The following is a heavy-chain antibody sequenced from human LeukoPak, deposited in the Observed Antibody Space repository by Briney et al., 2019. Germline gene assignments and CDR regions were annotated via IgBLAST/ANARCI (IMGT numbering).Heavy chain of an antibody. Sequence: PGGSLRLSCAASGFTFSSYSMNWVRQAPGKGLEWVSSISSSSSYLYYADSVKGRFTISRDNAKNSLYLQMNSLRAEDTAVYYCARFGSSGSDYWGQGTLVTVSS. CDR2: ISSSSSYL. V-gene: IGHV3-21*01. CDR3: ARFGSSGSDY. D-gene: IGHD6-19*01. CDR1: GFTFSSYS. J-gene: IGHJ4*02.